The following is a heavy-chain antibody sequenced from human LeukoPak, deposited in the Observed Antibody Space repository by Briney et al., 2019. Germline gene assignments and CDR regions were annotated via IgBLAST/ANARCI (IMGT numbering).Heavy chain of an antibody. J-gene: IGHJ4*02. D-gene: IGHD3-22*01. CDR1: GGTFSSYT. Sequence: ASVKVSCKASGGTFSSYTISWVRQAPGQGLEWMGWISAYNGNTNYAQKLQGRVTMTTDTSTSTAYMELRSLRSDDTAVYYCARDWTYYYDSSGYYLDYWGQGTLVTVSS. V-gene: IGHV1-18*01. CDR3: ARDWTYYYDSSGYYLDY. CDR2: ISAYNGNT.